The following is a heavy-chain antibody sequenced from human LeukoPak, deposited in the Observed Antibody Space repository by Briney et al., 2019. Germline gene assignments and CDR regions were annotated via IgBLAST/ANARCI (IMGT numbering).Heavy chain of an antibody. V-gene: IGHV1-69*05. CDR1: GGTFSSYA. J-gene: IGHJ6*03. CDR3: ACESSAYPRYSGYDRGYYYYYMDV. Sequence: SVKVSCKASGGTFSSYAISWVRQAPGQGLERMGGIIPIFGTANYAQKFQVRVTITTDESTSTAYMELSSLRSEDTAVYYCACESSAYPRYSGYDRGYYYYYMDVWGKGTTVTVSS. D-gene: IGHD5-12*01. CDR2: IIPIFGTA.